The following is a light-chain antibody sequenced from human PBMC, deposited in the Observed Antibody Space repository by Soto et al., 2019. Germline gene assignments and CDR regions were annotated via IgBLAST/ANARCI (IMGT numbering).Light chain of an antibody. V-gene: IGLV2-14*01. Sequence: QSALIQPASVSGSPGQSITISCTGTTSDVGGFDYVSWYQQHPTKAPKLLIYGVRNRPSRISVRFSGSKSGNTASLTISGLQAEDEADYYCSSYTTRSTWVFGGGTKLTVL. CDR1: TSDVGGFDY. CDR3: SSYTTRSTWV. CDR2: GVR. J-gene: IGLJ3*02.